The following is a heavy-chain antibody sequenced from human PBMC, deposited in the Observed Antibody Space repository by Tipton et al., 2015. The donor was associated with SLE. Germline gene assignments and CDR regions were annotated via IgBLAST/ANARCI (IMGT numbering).Heavy chain of an antibody. CDR1: GASISSYY. CDR3: ARQGYCSSTTCRYAVHYYYAMDV. CDR2: LSYSGST. J-gene: IGHJ6*02. D-gene: IGHD2-2*01. V-gene: IGHV4-59*08. Sequence: TLSLTCTVSGASISSYYWSWIRQPPGKGLEWIGYLSYSGSTKYNPSLKSRVTISIDTSKKQYSLKLSSVTAADTAMYYCARQGYCSSTTCRYAVHYYYAMDVWGQGTTVTVSS.